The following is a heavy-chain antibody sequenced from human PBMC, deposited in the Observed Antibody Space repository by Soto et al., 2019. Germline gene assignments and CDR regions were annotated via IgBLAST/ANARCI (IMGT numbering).Heavy chain of an antibody. CDR2: IYYSGST. CDR1: GGSISSYY. CDR3: ARDLRAAARPDYYYYYYMDV. Sequence: QVQLQESGPGLVKPSETLSLTCTVSGGSISSYYWSWIRQPPGKGLEWIGYIYYSGSTNYNPYLKSRVTISVDTSKSQFSPKLSSVTAADTAVYYCARDLRAAARPDYYYYYYMDVWGKGTTVTVSS. D-gene: IGHD6-6*01. J-gene: IGHJ6*03. V-gene: IGHV4-59*01.